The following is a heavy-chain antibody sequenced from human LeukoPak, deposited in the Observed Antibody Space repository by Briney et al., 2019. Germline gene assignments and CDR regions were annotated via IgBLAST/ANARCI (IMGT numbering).Heavy chain of an antibody. CDR2: TYYSGST. CDR3: ARHSVYYGDYVYNWFDP. D-gene: IGHD4-17*01. J-gene: IGHJ5*02. Sequence: SETLSLTCTVSGGSISSYYWSWIRQPPGKGLEWIGYTYYSGSTNYNPSLKSRVTISVDTSKNQFSLKLSSVTAADTAVYYCARHSVYYGDYVYNWFDPWGQGTLVTVSS. V-gene: IGHV4-59*08. CDR1: GGSISSYY.